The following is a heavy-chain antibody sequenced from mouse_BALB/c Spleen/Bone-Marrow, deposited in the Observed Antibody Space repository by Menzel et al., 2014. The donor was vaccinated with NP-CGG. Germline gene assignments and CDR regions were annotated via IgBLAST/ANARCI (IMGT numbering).Heavy chain of an antibody. CDR2: IDPANGNT. D-gene: IGHD3-2*01. Sequence: VQLQQSGAELVKPGASVKLSCTASGFNIKDTYMHWVKQRPEQGLEWIGRIDPANGNTKYDPKFQGKATITADTSSNTAYLQLSSLTAEDTAVYYCATDSSGYLDYWGQGTTLTVSS. CDR3: ATDSSGYLDY. V-gene: IGHV14-3*02. CDR1: GFNIKDTY. J-gene: IGHJ2*01.